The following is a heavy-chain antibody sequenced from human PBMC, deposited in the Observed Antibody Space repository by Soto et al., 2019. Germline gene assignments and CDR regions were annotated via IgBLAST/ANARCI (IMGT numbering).Heavy chain of an antibody. CDR1: GYTFTIYA. J-gene: IGHJ4*02. CDR3: VRESPVGYCSGGSCHSISLPDEY. Sequence: ASVKVSCKVSGYTFTIYAMHWVRQAPGQRLEWMGWIHAGNGNTRYSQKFQGRVTITRDTSATTVYMELSSLRSEDTAVYYCVRESPVGYCSGGSCHSISLPDEYWGQGSLVTVSS. D-gene: IGHD2-15*01. CDR2: IHAGNGNT. V-gene: IGHV1-3*01.